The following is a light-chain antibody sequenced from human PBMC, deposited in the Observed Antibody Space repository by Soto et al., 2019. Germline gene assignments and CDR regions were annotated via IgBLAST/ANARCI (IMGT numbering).Light chain of an antibody. CDR2: EVT. J-gene: IGLJ1*01. CDR3: SSYTNINTRACV. CDR1: SGDIGSYNR. V-gene: IGLV2-14*01. Sequence: QSALTQPASVSWSPRHSITISCTGTSGDIGSYNRVSWYQQHPGKAPKLIIYEVTDRPSGVSNRLSGSKSGNTASLTISGLQAEDEAEYYCSSYTNINTRACVFGTGTKVTXL.